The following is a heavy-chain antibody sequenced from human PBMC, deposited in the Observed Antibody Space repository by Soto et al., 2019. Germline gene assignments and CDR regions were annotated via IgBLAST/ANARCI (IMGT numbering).Heavy chain of an antibody. Sequence: SETLSLTCTVSGGSISSGGYYWSWIRQHPGKGLEWIGYIYYSGSTYYNPSLKSRVTISVDTSKNQFSLKLSSVTAADTAVYYCATFLSGDYSRDYYGMDVWGKGTTVTVSS. V-gene: IGHV4-31*03. CDR3: ATFLSGDYSRDYYGMDV. D-gene: IGHD4-17*01. CDR1: GGSISSGGYY. J-gene: IGHJ6*04. CDR2: IYYSGST.